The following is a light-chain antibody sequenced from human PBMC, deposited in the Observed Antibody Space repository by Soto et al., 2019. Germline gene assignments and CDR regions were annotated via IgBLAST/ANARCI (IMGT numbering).Light chain of an antibody. Sequence: QSVLTQPPSASGTPGQRVTISCSGSSSNIGSNTVNWYQQLPGTAPKLLIYSNNQRPSGVPDRFSGSKSGTSASLAISGLQSEDEADYYCAAWDDSRNGPVFGVGTKLTVL. J-gene: IGLJ3*02. CDR1: SSNIGSNT. CDR3: AAWDDSRNGPV. CDR2: SNN. V-gene: IGLV1-44*01.